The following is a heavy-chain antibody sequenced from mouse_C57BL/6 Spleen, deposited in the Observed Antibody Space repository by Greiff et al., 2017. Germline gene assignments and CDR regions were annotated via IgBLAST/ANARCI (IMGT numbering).Heavy chain of an antibody. CDR3: ARHYDGSSPHWYFDV. V-gene: IGHV5-6*02. CDR1: GFTFSSYG. D-gene: IGHD1-1*01. J-gene: IGHJ1*03. CDR2: ISSGGSYT. Sequence: DVKLVESGGDLVKPGGSLKLSCAASGFTFSSYGMSWVRQTPDKRLEWVATISSGGSYTYYPDSVKGRFTISRDNAKNTLYLQMSSLKAEDTAMYYCARHYDGSSPHWYFDVWGTGTTVTVSS.